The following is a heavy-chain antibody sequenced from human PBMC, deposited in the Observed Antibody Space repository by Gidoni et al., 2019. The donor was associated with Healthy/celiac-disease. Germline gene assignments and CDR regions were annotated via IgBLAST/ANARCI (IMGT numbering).Heavy chain of an antibody. D-gene: IGHD4-4*01. Sequence: VQLPESGPGLVNPSETLSLTCTVSGGSVSRGSYYSRWIRQPPGKGLEWIGYIYYSGSTNYNPSLKSRVTISVDTSKNQFSLKLSSVTAADTAVYYCASPDYSNYFFRHDPTYRLDAFDIWGQGTMVTVSS. CDR3: ASPDYSNYFFRHDPTYRLDAFDI. V-gene: IGHV4-61*01. CDR1: GGSVSRGSYY. CDR2: IYYSGST. J-gene: IGHJ3*02.